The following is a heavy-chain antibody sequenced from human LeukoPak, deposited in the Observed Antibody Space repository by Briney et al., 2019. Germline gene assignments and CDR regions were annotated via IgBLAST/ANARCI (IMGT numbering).Heavy chain of an antibody. CDR1: GYTFTSYG. CDR3: ARAPETDYYDSSGYYYGDY. J-gene: IGHJ4*02. D-gene: IGHD3-22*01. Sequence: ASVKVSCKASGYTFTSYGVSWVRQAPGQGLEWMGWISAYNGNTNYAQKLQGRVTMTTDTSTSTAYMELRSLRSDDTAVYYCARAPETDYYDSSGYYYGDYWGQGTLVTVSS. CDR2: ISAYNGNT. V-gene: IGHV1-18*01.